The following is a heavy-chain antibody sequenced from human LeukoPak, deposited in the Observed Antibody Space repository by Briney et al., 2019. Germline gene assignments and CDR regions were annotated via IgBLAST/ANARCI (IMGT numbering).Heavy chain of an antibody. J-gene: IGHJ5*02. V-gene: IGHV4-39*07. CDR3: ARDRWFDP. CDR2: IYYSGST. Sequence: SETLSLTCTVSGGSISSSSYYWGWIRQPPGKGLEWIGNIYYSGSTYYNPSLKSRVTISVDTSKNQFSLKLSSVTAADTAVYYCARDRWFDPWGQGTLVTVSS. CDR1: GGSISSSSYY.